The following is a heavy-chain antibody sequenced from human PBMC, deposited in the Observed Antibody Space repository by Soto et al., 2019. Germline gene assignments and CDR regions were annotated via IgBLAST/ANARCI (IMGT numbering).Heavy chain of an antibody. CDR1: GYTVNNNY. V-gene: IGHV3-66*01. J-gene: IGHJ6*03. CDR3: GREGLVSGYYKHAYDYCMDV. Sequence: GGSLRLSCAASGYTVNNNYMGWVRQAPGKGLEWVSVIYSGGSTYYADSVKGRFSISSDNSYNTLYLQMNSLRAEDMAVYYCGREGLVSGYYKHAYDYCMDVWGKGTTVTVSS. CDR2: IYSGGST. D-gene: IGHD3-3*01.